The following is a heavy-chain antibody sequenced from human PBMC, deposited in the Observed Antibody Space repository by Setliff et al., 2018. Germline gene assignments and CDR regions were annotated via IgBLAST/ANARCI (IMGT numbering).Heavy chain of an antibody. Sequence: GSLRLSCAASGFTFRSYAMSWVRQAPGKGLNWVSAVSGGGDTTFYAASVKGRFTISRDNSKNTVYLQMNSLRAEDTALYYCVKAHYCRSTSCAFDYWGQGALVTVSS. CDR1: GFTFRSYA. D-gene: IGHD2-2*01. CDR2: VSGGGDTT. V-gene: IGHV3-23*01. CDR3: VKAHYCRSTSCAFDY. J-gene: IGHJ4*02.